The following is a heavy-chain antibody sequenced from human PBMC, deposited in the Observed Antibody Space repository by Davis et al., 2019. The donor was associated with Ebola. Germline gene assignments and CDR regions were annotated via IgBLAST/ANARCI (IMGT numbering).Heavy chain of an antibody. D-gene: IGHD3-3*01. V-gene: IGHV1-2*02. CDR1: GYTFTGYY. CDR2: INPNSGDT. CDR3: TRGSGFWSGYFTAHFEF. J-gene: IGHJ4*01. Sequence: ASVQVSCKASGYTFTGYYIHWVRQAPGQGLEWMGWINPNSGDTKYAQKFQGRVTVTRDTSIRTAYMELPRLRSDDTAVFFCTRGSGFWSGYFTAHFEFWGQGTLVTVSS.